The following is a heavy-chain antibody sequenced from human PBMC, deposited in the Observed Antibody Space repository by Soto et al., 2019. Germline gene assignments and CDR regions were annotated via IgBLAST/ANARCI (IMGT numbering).Heavy chain of an antibody. V-gene: IGHV4-59*01. CDR1: GGSISSYY. CDR3: AREGIAAADIRFDY. Sequence: SETLSLTCTVSGGSISSYYWSWIRQPPGKGLEWIGYIYYSGSINHNPSLKSRVTISVDTSKNQFSLKLSSVTAADTAVYYCAREGIAAADIRFDYWGQGTLVTVSS. J-gene: IGHJ4*02. CDR2: IYYSGSI. D-gene: IGHD6-13*01.